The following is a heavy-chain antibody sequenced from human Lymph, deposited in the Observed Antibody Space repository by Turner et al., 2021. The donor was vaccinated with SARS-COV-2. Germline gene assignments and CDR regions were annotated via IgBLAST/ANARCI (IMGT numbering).Heavy chain of an antibody. Sequence: EVRLVESGGGLVQPGGSLGLPCAASGFTFSSYWMSWVRQAPGKGLEWVANIKQDGSEKYYVDSVKGRFTISRDNAKNSLNLQMNSLRAEDTAVYYCAREDTVMVYDYWGQGTLVTVSS. D-gene: IGHD5-18*01. CDR2: IKQDGSEK. V-gene: IGHV3-7*03. CDR3: AREDTVMVYDY. CDR1: GFTFSSYW. J-gene: IGHJ4*02.